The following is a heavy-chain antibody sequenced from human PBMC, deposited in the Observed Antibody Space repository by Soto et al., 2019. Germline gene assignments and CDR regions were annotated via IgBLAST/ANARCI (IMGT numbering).Heavy chain of an antibody. V-gene: IGHV1-69*13. CDR2: IIPIFGTA. J-gene: IGHJ6*02. CDR3: ARDSLGIGYCSSTSCYNGANYYYYGMDV. CDR1: GGTFSSYA. Sequence: SVKVSCKASGGTFSSYAISWVRQAPGQGLEWMGGIIPIFGTANYAQKFQGRVTITADESTSTAYMELRSLRSDDTAVYYCARDSLGIGYCSSTSCYNGANYYYYGMDVWGQGTTVTVSS. D-gene: IGHD2-2*02.